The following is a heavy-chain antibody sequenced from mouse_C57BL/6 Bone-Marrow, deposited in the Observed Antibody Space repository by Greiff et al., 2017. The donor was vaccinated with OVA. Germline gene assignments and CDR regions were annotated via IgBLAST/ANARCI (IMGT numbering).Heavy chain of an antibody. D-gene: IGHD2-12*01. CDR2: IRNKANGYTT. J-gene: IGHJ2*01. V-gene: IGHV7-3*01. Sequence: EVQVVESGGGLVQPGGSLSLSCAASGFTFTDYYMSWVRQPPGKALEWLGFIRNKANGYTTEYSASVKGRFTISRDNSQSILYLQMNALRAEDSATYYCARSSAYYSPLFDYWGQGTTLTVSS. CDR3: ARSSAYYSPLFDY. CDR1: GFTFTDYY.